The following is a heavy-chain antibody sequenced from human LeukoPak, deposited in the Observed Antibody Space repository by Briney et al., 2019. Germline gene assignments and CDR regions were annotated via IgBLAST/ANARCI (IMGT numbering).Heavy chain of an antibody. Sequence: SETLSLTCTVSGGSISSGGYYWSWILQHPGKGLEWIGYIYYSGSTYYNPSLKSRVTISVDTSKNQFSLKLSSVTAADTAVYYCARSPEMATITDYWGQGTLVTVSS. V-gene: IGHV4-31*03. CDR3: ARSPEMATITDY. CDR2: IYYSGST. J-gene: IGHJ4*02. CDR1: GGSISSGGYY. D-gene: IGHD5-24*01.